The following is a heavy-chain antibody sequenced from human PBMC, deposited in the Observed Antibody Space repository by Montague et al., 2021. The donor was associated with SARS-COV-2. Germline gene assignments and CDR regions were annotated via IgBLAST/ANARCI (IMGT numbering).Heavy chain of an antibody. CDR1: GFTFNSYA. Sequence: SPRLSCAASGFTFNSYAMTWVRQAPGKGLEWVSSISGSGNNAFFADSVKGRFTISRDNSENTLYLQMNSLTAEDTAVYYCAKVLRRYQLLTDAFDIWGQGTMVTVSS. V-gene: IGHV3-23*01. J-gene: IGHJ3*02. CDR3: AKVLRRYQLLTDAFDI. D-gene: IGHD2-2*01. CDR2: ISGSGNNA.